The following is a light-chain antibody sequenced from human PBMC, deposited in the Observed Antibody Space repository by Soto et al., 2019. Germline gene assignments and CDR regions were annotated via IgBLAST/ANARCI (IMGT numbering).Light chain of an antibody. CDR1: QVISNY. Sequence: DIQMTQSPSSLSASVGDRVTITCRASQVISNYLAWYQQKPGKVPKLLIYAASTLQSGVPSRFSGSGSGTDFTLTISSLQPEDVATYYCQKYNSAPEITFGPGTKVDIK. J-gene: IGKJ3*01. V-gene: IGKV1-27*01. CDR3: QKYNSAPEIT. CDR2: AAS.